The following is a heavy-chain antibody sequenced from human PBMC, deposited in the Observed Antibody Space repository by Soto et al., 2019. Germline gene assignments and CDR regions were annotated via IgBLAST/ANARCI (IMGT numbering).Heavy chain of an antibody. D-gene: IGHD1-26*01. V-gene: IGHV3-23*01. CDR2: ISGSVGNA. Sequence: GGSLRLSCAASGFTFSSYAMSWVRQAPGKGLEWVSTISGSVGNAYYADSVKGRFSISRDNSKNTLRLQMNSLRADDTAVYYCAEDGASGSSPTYYYFGMDVWGQGTTVTFSS. CDR1: GFTFSSYA. J-gene: IGHJ6*02. CDR3: AEDGASGSSPTYYYFGMDV.